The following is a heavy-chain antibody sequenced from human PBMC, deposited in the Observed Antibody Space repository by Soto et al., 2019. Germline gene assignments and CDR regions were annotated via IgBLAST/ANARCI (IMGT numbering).Heavy chain of an antibody. J-gene: IGHJ5*02. Sequence: QVHLMQSGAEVKKPGSSVKVSCKASGGTFGSDAITWVRQAPGQGLEWVGRIIPIYGTTNYAQNLQGRVTRSADKSTLTSNMELHSLTSDDTALYYCARDRTDSGYYTNWLDPWGQGTQVTVSS. V-gene: IGHV1-69*06. CDR2: IIPIYGTT. CDR3: ARDRTDSGYYTNWLDP. CDR1: GGTFGSDA. D-gene: IGHD3-22*01.